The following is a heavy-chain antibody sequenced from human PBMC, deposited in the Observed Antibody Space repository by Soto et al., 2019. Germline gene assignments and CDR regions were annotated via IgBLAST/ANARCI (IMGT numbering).Heavy chain of an antibody. J-gene: IGHJ4*02. D-gene: IGHD3-10*01. CDR3: VRAVASAGSY. V-gene: IGHV3-7*01. Sequence: EVQLVESGGGLVQPGGSLRLSCAASGFTWSSFWMNWVRQAPGKGLEWVANINQDGSEIYYVDSVKGRFTISRDNAKNSLYLQMISLRVEDTAVYYCVRAVASAGSYWGQGTLVTVSS. CDR1: GFTWSSFW. CDR2: INQDGSEI.